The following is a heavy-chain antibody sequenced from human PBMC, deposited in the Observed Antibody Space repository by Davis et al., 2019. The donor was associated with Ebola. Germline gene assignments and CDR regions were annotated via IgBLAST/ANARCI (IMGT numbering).Heavy chain of an antibody. CDR3: ARWAGASGDLRAFDI. CDR1: GGSIISSSSY. J-gene: IGHJ3*02. D-gene: IGHD1-26*01. Sequence: SETLSLTCTVSGGSIISSSSYWGWIRQPPRKGLEWIGSIYYSGITYYNPSLKSRVTISVDTSKNQFSLKLRSVTAADTAVYYCARWAGASGDLRAFDIWGQGTMVTVSS. CDR2: IYYSGIT. V-gene: IGHV4-39*01.